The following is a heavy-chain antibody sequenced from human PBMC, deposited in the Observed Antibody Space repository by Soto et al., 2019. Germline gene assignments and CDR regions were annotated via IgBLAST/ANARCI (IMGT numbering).Heavy chain of an antibody. V-gene: IGHV4-59*01. CDR1: GGSIYNYY. D-gene: IGHD6-25*01. CDR2: IYYSGST. Sequence: TSETLSLTCTVSGGSIYNYYWSWIRQPPGKGLEWIGYIYYSGSTNFNPSLKSRLTMSVDTSKNQFSLTLSSVTAADTAVYYCARERIAAVWRQGTTVTSP. J-gene: IGHJ6*02. CDR3: ARERIAAV.